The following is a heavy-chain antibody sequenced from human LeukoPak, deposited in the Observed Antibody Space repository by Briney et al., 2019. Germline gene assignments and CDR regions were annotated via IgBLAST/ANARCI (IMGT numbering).Heavy chain of an antibody. CDR1: GFTVTRNY. V-gene: IGHV3-66*01. D-gene: IGHD3-10*01. J-gene: IGHJ4*02. CDR2: IYSGGIT. CDR3: ARAAYTYYYGSGSYLDY. Sequence: GGSLRLSCAASGFTVTRNYMSWVRQAPGKGLEWVSVIYSGGITYYADSVEGRFTISRDFSNNTLFLEMNSLRAEDTAVYYCARAAYTYYYGSGSYLDYWGQGTLVTASS.